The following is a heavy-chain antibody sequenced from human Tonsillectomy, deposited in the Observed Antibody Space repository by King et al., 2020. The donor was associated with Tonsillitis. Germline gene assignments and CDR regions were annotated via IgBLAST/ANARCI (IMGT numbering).Heavy chain of an antibody. CDR2: INHSGST. D-gene: IGHD3-3*01. Sequence: VQLQQWGAGLLKPSETLSLTCAVYGGSFSGYYWSWIRQPPGKGLEWIGEINHSGSTNYNPSLKSRVTISVDTSKNQFSLKLSSVTAADTAVYYCARVWSGYLHTRHKLDPWGQGTLVTVSS. V-gene: IGHV4-34*01. J-gene: IGHJ5*02. CDR3: ARVWSGYLHTRHKLDP. CDR1: GGSFSGYY.